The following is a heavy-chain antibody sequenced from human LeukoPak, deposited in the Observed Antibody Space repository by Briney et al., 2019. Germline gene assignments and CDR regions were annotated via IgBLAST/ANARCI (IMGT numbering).Heavy chain of an antibody. J-gene: IGHJ5*02. CDR3: ARDRQYSSSWYDVGSFDP. CDR1: GDSVFSNSAA. CDR2: TYYRSKRHN. V-gene: IGHV6-1*01. D-gene: IGHD6-13*01. Sequence: SQSLSLTCVISGDSVFSNSAAWNWIRQSPSRGLEWLGRTYYRSKRHNAYAVSVKSRLTINPDTCKNQFSLQLNSVTPEDTAVYYYARDRQYSSSWYDVGSFDPWGQETLVTVSS.